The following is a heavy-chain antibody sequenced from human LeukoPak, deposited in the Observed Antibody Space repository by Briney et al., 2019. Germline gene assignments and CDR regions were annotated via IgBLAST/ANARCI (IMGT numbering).Heavy chain of an antibody. V-gene: IGHV3-21*01. CDR3: ARDFSMIVVDSPPDAFDI. D-gene: IGHD3-22*01. Sequence: PGGSLRLSCAASGFTFSSYSMNWVRQAPGKGLEWVSSISSSSSYIYYAESVKGRFTISRDNAKNSLYLQMNSLRAEDTAVYYCARDFSMIVVDSPPDAFDIWGQGTMVTVSS. CDR2: ISSSSSYI. J-gene: IGHJ3*02. CDR1: GFTFSSYS.